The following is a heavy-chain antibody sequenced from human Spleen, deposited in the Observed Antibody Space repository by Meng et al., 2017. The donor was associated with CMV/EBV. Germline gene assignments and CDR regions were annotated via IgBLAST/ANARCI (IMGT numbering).Heavy chain of an antibody. CDR1: EFTFSSYA. CDR2: ISGSGGST. Sequence: GESLKISCVASEFTFSSYAMSWVRQAPGKGLEWVSTISGSGGSTKYADSVKGRFTISRDNAKNSLYLQMNSLRAEDTAVYYCARVHYLTISSQVGAFDIWGQGTMVTVSS. D-gene: IGHD3-3*01. CDR3: ARVHYLTISSQVGAFDI. J-gene: IGHJ3*02. V-gene: IGHV3-23*01.